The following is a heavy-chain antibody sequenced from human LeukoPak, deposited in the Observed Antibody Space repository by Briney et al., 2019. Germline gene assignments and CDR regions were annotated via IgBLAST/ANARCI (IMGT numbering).Heavy chain of an antibody. V-gene: IGHV4-61*08. CDR1: GGSISSGGYS. Sequence: SETLSLTCAVSGGSISSGGYSWSWIRQPPGKGLEWIGYIYYIGSTNYNPSLKSRVTISVDTSKNQFSLKLNSVTAADTAVYYCARDWGYGRVDYWGQGTLVTVSS. CDR2: IYYIGST. J-gene: IGHJ4*02. D-gene: IGHD5-18*01. CDR3: ARDWGYGRVDY.